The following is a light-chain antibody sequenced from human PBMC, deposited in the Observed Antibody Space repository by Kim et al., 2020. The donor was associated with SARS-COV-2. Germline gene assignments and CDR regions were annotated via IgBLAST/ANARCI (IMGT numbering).Light chain of an antibody. CDR2: LAS. CDR3: QQYHNWPPT. V-gene: IGKV3D-15*01. CDR1: QGISSN. J-gene: IGKJ1*01. Sequence: EIVVTQSPLPLSVSPGERATLSCRASQGISSNLAWYQHKPGQAPRLLISLASTRATGIPARFSGGGSGTEFTLTISGLQSEDFAVYYCQQYHNWPPTFGQGTKVDIK.